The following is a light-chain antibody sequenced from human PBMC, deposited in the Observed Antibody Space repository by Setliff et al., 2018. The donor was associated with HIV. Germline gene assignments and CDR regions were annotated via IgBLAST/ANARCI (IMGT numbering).Light chain of an antibody. Sequence: QSALTQPRSVSGSPGQSVTISCTGTSSDVGGYNYVSWYQQHPGKAPKLMIYDVSTRPSGVPDRFSGSKSSNTASLTISGLQAEDEADYYCYSYAGIYTLRVFGTGTKVTVL. V-gene: IGLV2-11*01. CDR2: DVS. J-gene: IGLJ1*01. CDR1: SSDVGGYNY. CDR3: YSYAGIYTLRV.